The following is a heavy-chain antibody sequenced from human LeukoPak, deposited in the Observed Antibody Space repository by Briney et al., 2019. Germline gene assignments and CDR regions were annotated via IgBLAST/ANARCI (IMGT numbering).Heavy chain of an antibody. V-gene: IGHV4-34*01. CDR2: INHSGST. Sequence: PGGSLRLSCAASGFTFGSYGMTWIRQPPGKGLEWIGEINHSGSTNYDPSLKSRVTISVDTSKNQFSLKLSSVTAADTAVYYCARGRGVAARLSYPFDYWGQGTLVTVSS. CDR1: GFTFGSYG. J-gene: IGHJ4*02. D-gene: IGHD6-6*01. CDR3: ARGRGVAARLSYPFDY.